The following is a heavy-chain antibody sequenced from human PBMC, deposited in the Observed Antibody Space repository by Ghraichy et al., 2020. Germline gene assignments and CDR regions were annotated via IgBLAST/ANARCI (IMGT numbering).Heavy chain of an antibody. Sequence: SETLSLTCSVSGGSIGTYYCSWIRQPAGKGLEWIGRIYISGSTNYNPSLKSRVTMSVDTSKNQCSLKLSSVTAADTAVYYCARDRRYDSTGYQSVDWGQGTLVTVSS. D-gene: IGHD3-22*01. CDR1: GGSIGTYY. CDR3: ARDRRYDSTGYQSVD. CDR2: IYISGST. J-gene: IGHJ4*02. V-gene: IGHV4-4*07.